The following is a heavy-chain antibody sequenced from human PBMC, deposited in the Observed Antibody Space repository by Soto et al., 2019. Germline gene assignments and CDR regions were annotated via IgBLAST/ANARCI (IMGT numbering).Heavy chain of an antibody. D-gene: IGHD1-26*01. CDR3: ARERAIVGATDAFDS. Sequence: QVQLQESGPGLVKPSETLSLTCTVSGGSISSYYWSWIRQPAGKGLEWIGRIYTSGSTNNNPSLKSRVTMCVDTSKNQFALKLSSGTAADTAVYYCARERAIVGATDAFDSWGQGTMVNVSS. V-gene: IGHV4-4*07. CDR2: IYTSGST. J-gene: IGHJ3*02. CDR1: GGSISSYY.